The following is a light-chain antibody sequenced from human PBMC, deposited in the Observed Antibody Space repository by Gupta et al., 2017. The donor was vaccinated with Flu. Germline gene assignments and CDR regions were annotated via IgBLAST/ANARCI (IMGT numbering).Light chain of an antibody. J-gene: IGLJ3*02. CDR2: RNN. V-gene: IGLV1-47*01. CDR3: AAWDDSRSGWV. CDR1: SSNIGSTY. Sequence: EPPQPPSASGSPGQRVTISCSGRSSNIGSTYVYWYQHPPGTAPKLLIYRNNERPSGVPDRFSGSKSGTSASLAISGLRAEDEADYYCAAWDDSRSGWVFGGGTKLTVL.